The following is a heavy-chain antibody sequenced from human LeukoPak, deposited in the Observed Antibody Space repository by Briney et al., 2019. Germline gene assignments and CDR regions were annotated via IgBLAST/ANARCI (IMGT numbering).Heavy chain of an antibody. Sequence: ASVKVSCTASGYTFTSYYMHSVGQAPGQGLEWRGIINPIGGRTSYAQKFQGRVTMTRHTSTSTVHMELSSLRSEDPAVYYCAREEGYCSSTSCYQDWFDPWGQGTLVTVSS. D-gene: IGHD2-2*01. CDR3: AREEGYCSSTSCYQDWFDP. J-gene: IGHJ5*02. V-gene: IGHV1-46*01. CDR2: INPIGGRT. CDR1: GYTFTSYY.